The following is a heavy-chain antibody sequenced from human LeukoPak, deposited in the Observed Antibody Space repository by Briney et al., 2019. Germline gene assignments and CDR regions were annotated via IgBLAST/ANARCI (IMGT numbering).Heavy chain of an antibody. J-gene: IGHJ4*02. D-gene: IGHD5-12*01. Sequence: GSLRLSCAASGFTFSSYSMNWVRQAPGKGLEWVSSISSSSSYIYYADSVKGRFTISRDKAKNSLYLQMNSLRAEDTAIYYCAREGMVATFDYWGQGTLVTVSS. V-gene: IGHV3-21*01. CDR1: GFTFSSYS. CDR3: AREGMVATFDY. CDR2: ISSSSSYI.